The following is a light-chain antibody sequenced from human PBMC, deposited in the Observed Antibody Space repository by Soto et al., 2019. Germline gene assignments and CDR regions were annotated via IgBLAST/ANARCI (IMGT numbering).Light chain of an antibody. CDR1: QGISSY. V-gene: IGKV1-8*01. J-gene: IGKJ1*01. Sequence: AIRMTQSPSSLSASTGDRVTITCRASQGISSYLAWYQQKPGKAPKLLIYAASTLQSGVPSRFSGSGSGTDFTLTISCLQSEDVATYYCQQYYSYPPTFGQGTKVEIK. CDR3: QQYYSYPPT. CDR2: AAS.